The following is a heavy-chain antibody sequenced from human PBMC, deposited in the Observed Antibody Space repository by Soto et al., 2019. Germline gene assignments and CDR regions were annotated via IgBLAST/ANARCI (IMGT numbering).Heavy chain of an antibody. Sequence: QLQLQESGPGLVKPSETLSLTCFVSGGSISSSSYYWGWIRQPPGKGLEWIGSIYYSGSTYHNPSLKSRVTISVDTYKNEFSLKLRSVTAADTAVYYCARQAIFGVDNEYNWFDPWGQGTLVTVSS. CDR3: ARQAIFGVDNEYNWFDP. CDR1: GGSISSSSYY. CDR2: IYYSGST. D-gene: IGHD3-3*01. J-gene: IGHJ5*02. V-gene: IGHV4-39*01.